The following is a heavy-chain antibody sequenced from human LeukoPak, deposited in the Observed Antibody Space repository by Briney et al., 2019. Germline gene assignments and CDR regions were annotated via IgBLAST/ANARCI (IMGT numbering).Heavy chain of an antibody. CDR1: GFTFSSYA. Sequence: GGSLRLSCAASGFTFSSYAMSWVRQAPGKGLEWVSAISGSGGSTYYADSVKGRFTISRDNSKNTLYLQMNGLRAEDTTVYYCAEDRGRIVVVVAAANWFDPWGQGTLVTVSS. CDR2: ISGSGGST. D-gene: IGHD2-15*01. V-gene: IGHV3-23*01. J-gene: IGHJ5*02. CDR3: AEDRGRIVVVVAAANWFDP.